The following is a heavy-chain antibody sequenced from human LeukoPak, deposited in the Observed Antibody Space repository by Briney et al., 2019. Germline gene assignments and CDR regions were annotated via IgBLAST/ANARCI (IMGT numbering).Heavy chain of an antibody. D-gene: IGHD1-20*01. CDR1: GGSISSYY. V-gene: IGHV4-4*07. CDR2: VYTSGST. Sequence: SETLSLTCTVSGGSISSYYWSWLRQPAGKGLEWIGRVYTSGSTNYNPSLKSRVTMSVDTSKNQFSLKLSSVTAADTAVYYCARDPFNWNYFDYWGQGTLVTVSS. J-gene: IGHJ4*02. CDR3: ARDPFNWNYFDY.